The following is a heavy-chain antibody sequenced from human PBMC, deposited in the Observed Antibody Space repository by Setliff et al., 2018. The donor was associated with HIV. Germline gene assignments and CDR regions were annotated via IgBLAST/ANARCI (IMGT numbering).Heavy chain of an antibody. V-gene: IGHV4-61*09. Sequence: PSETLSLTCTVSGASFIVRRYYWSWLRQPAGMGLEWIGHVYTTVCDRYHASLESRVTILEALSKNHFSLNLDSVTAADTAVYFFSRALAGGSGWIYFDLCVAGTLVTVSS. J-gene: IGHJ4*02. CDR1: GASFIVRRYY. CDR2: VYTTVCD. D-gene: IGHD6-19*01. CDR3: SRALAGGSGWIYFDL.